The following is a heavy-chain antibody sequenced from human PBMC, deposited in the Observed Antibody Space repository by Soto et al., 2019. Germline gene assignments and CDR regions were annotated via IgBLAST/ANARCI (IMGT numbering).Heavy chain of an antibody. J-gene: IGHJ4*02. D-gene: IGHD6-19*01. V-gene: IGHV3-15*01. CDR3: TTASSSGWRDDFDY. CDR1: GFTFSNAW. Sequence: EVQLVESGGGLVKPGGSLRLSCAASGFTFSNAWMSWVRQAPGKGLEWVGRIKSKTDGGTTDYAAPVKGRFTISRXDTXNTLYLQMNSLKTEDTAVYYCTTASSSGWRDDFDYWGQGTLVTVSS. CDR2: IKSKTDGGTT.